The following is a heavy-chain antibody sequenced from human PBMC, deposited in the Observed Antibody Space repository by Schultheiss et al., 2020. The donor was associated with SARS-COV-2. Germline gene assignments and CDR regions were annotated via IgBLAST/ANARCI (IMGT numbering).Heavy chain of an antibody. D-gene: IGHD2-15*01. J-gene: IGHJ6*03. V-gene: IGHV3-30*03. CDR3: AREVGYYYYMDV. CDR1: GFTFSSYW. CDR2: ISYDGSNK. Sequence: GESLKISCAASGFTFSSYWMSWVRQAPGKGLEWVAVISYDGSNKYYADSVKGRFTISRDNSKNTLYLQMNSLRAEDTAVYYCAREVGYYYYMDVWGKGTTVTVSS.